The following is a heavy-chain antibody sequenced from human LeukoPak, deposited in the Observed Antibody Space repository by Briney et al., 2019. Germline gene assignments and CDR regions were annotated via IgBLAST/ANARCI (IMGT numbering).Heavy chain of an antibody. V-gene: IGHV4-34*01. CDR2: INHSGST. Sequence: SETLSLTCAVYGGSFSGYYWSWIRQPPGKGLEWIGEINHSGSTNYNPSLKSRVTISVDTSKNQFSLKLSSVTAADTAVYYCARGGVTTVFYYYYYYYMDVWGKGTTVTVSS. CDR3: ARGGVTTVFYYYYYYYMDV. D-gene: IGHD4-11*01. CDR1: GGSFSGYY. J-gene: IGHJ6*03.